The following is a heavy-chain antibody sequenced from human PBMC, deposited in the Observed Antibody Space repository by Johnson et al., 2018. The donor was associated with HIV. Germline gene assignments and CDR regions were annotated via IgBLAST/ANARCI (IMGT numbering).Heavy chain of an antibody. CDR1: GFTFRDYY. J-gene: IGHJ3*02. CDR3: APLGDAFDI. Sequence: QVQLVESGGGLVKPGGSLRLSCAASGFTFRDYYMSWIRQAPGKGLEWVAVISYDGSNKYYADSVKGRFTISRDNSKNTLYLQMNSLRAEDTAVYYCAPLGDAFDIWGQGTMVTVSS. CDR2: ISYDGSNK. D-gene: IGHD7-27*01. V-gene: IGHV3-30-3*01.